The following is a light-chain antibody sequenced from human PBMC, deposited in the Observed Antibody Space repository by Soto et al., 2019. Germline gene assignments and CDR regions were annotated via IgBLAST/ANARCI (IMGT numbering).Light chain of an antibody. CDR3: QQRRSWPPTIT. J-gene: IGKJ5*01. CDR1: QSVSSN. CDR2: GAS. V-gene: IGKV3-15*01. Sequence: EIVLTQSPGTLSLSPGERATLSCRASQSVSSNLAWYQQKPGQAPRLLIYGASTRATGIPARFSGSGSGTEFTLTISSLQSEDFAVYYCQQRRSWPPTITFGQGTRLEIK.